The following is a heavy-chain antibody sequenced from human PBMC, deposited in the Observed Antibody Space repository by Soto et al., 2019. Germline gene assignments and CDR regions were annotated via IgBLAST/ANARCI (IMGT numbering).Heavy chain of an antibody. CDR1: GFTFSSYA. J-gene: IGHJ5*02. Sequence: GGSLRLSCAASGFTFSSYAMSWVRQAPGKGLEWVSAISGSGGSTYYADSVKGRFTTSRDNSKNTMYLQMNSLRAEDTAVYYCAKMVVVVPAAMRGGWFDPWGQGTLVTVSS. D-gene: IGHD2-2*01. CDR3: AKMVVVVPAAMRGGWFDP. V-gene: IGHV3-23*01. CDR2: ISGSGGST.